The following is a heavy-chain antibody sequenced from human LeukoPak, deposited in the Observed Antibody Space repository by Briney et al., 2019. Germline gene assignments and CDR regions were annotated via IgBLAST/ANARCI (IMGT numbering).Heavy chain of an antibody. CDR1: GGSFSGYY. V-gene: IGHV4-34*01. J-gene: IGHJ6*02. CDR2: INHSGST. D-gene: IGHD1-20*01. Sequence: SETLSLTCAVYGGSFSGYYWTWIRQPPGKGLEWIGEINHSGSTNYNPSLKSRVTISVDTPKNQFSLDVSSVTAAETAVYYCARGPITSRGYYGMDVWGQGTTVTVSS. CDR3: ARGPITSRGYYGMDV.